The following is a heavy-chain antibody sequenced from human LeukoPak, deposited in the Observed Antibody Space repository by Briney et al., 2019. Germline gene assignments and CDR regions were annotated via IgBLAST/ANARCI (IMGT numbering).Heavy chain of an antibody. V-gene: IGHV4-30-2*01. CDR3: AREQDSYYFDY. CDR2: IYDSGST. CDR1: GGSISSGGYS. J-gene: IGHJ4*02. Sequence: PSQTLSLTCAVSGGSISSGGYSWSWIRQPPGKGLEWIGYIYDSGSTYYNPSLKSRVTISVDRSKNQFSLKLSSVTAADTAVYYCAREQDSYYFDYWGQGTLVTVSS.